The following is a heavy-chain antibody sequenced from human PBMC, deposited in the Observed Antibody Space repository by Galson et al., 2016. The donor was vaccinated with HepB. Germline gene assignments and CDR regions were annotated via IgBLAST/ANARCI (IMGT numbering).Heavy chain of an antibody. CDR1: GFTFVNFA. CDR3: ARGLIGTTFYDF. V-gene: IGHV3-30*04. J-gene: IGHJ4*02. Sequence: SLRLSCAASGFTFVNFAMYWVRQTPGKGLEWVAVISYDGSYKYHTDSVKGRFTISRDNSKNTLYLQLNSLRIEDTAVYYCARGLIGTTFYDFWGQGTLVTVSS. D-gene: IGHD1-7*01. CDR2: ISYDGSYK.